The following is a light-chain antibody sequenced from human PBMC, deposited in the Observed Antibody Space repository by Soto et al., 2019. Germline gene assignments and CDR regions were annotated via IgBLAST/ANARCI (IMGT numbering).Light chain of an antibody. CDR1: SSDIGSYNH. Sequence: QSALTQPASVSGSPGQSITISCSGTSSDIGSYNHVAWYQQFPGKSPKLMLYEVRNRPSGVSNRFSGSKSGNTASLTISGLQPEDEAIYYCSSYTVGSTLYVFGTGTKLTVL. CDR2: EVR. V-gene: IGLV2-14*01. J-gene: IGLJ1*01. CDR3: SSYTVGSTLYV.